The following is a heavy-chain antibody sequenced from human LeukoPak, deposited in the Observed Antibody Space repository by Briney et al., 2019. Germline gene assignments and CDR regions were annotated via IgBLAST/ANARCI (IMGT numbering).Heavy chain of an antibody. CDR2: ISGYNGKT. D-gene: IGHD3-9*01. J-gene: IGHJ4*02. Sequence: ASVKVSCRASGYTFTSYGITWVRQAPGQGLEWMGWISGYNGKTNYGQKLQGRVTMTTDTSTNTAYMELRSLRSDDSAVYFCARVTASTAYYLFYFDYWGQGTLVTVSS. CDR3: ARVTASTAYYLFYFDY. V-gene: IGHV1-18*01. CDR1: GYTFTSYG.